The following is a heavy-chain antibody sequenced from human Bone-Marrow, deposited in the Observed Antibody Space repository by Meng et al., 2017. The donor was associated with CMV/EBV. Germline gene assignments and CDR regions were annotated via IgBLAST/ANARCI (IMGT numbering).Heavy chain of an antibody. J-gene: IGHJ4*02. V-gene: IGHV3-7*01. D-gene: IGHD1-1*01. CDR1: GFPFSSSW. CDR2: IKSDGSEK. CDR3: VTYRTSADY. Sequence: GGSLRLSCEASGFPFSSSWMTWVRQAPGKGLEWVANIKSDGSEKYYVDSVKGRLTIFRDNAENSMFLQMNSLRVEDTAVYYWVTYRTSADYWGQGMLVTVSS.